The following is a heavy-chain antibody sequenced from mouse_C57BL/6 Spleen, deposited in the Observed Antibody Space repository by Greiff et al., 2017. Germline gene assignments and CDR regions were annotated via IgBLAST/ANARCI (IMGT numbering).Heavy chain of an antibody. CDR2: IYPGSGNT. CDR3: ARWDDYDEGYLDY. J-gene: IGHJ2*01. Sequence: QVQLQQSGAELVRPGASVKLSCKASGYTFTDYYINWVKQRPGQGLEWIARIYPGSGNTYYNEKFKGKATLTAEKSSSTAYMQLSSLTSEDSAVYFCARWDDYDEGYLDYWGQGTTLTVSS. V-gene: IGHV1-76*01. CDR1: GYTFTDYY. D-gene: IGHD2-4*01.